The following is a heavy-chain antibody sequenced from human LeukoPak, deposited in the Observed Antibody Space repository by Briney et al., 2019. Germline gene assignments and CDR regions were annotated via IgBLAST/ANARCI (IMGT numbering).Heavy chain of an antibody. V-gene: IGHV4-61*02. CDR1: GGSISSGSYY. CDR3: ARAGSSSVDY. D-gene: IGHD6-13*01. CDR2: IYTSGST. J-gene: IGHJ4*02. Sequence: NPSQTLSLTCTVSGGSISSGSYYWSWIRQPAGKGLEWIGRIYTSGSTNYNPSLKSRVTISVDTSKNQFSLKLSSVTAADTAVYYCARAGSSSVDYWGQGTLVTVSS.